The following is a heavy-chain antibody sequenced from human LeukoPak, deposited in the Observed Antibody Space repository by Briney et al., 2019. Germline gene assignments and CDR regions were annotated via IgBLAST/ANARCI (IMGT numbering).Heavy chain of an antibody. V-gene: IGHV4-4*02. CDR3: ARDLGSSTPSGI. CDR2: IYHSGST. CDR1: GGSISSNNS. J-gene: IGHJ6*04. Sequence: SETLSLTCAVSGGSISSNNSWNWVRQPPGKGLEWIGEIYHSGSTNYSPSLKSRVTISVDKSRNLLFLKLNSVTAADTAVYYCARDLGSSTPSGIWGKGTTVTVSS. D-gene: IGHD3-16*01.